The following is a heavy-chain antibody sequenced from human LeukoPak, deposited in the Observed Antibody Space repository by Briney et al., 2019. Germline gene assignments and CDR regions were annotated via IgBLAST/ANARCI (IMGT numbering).Heavy chain of an antibody. D-gene: IGHD6-19*01. CDR3: ARSYSSGSYPFDY. V-gene: IGHV1-69*05. J-gene: IGHJ4*02. CDR2: IIPIFGTA. CDR1: GGTFSSYA. Sequence: SVKVSCKASGGTFSSYAISWVRQAPGQGLEWMGRIIPIFGTANYAQKFQGRVTITTDESTSTAYMELSSLRSEDTAVYYCARSYSSGSYPFDYWGQGTLVTVSS.